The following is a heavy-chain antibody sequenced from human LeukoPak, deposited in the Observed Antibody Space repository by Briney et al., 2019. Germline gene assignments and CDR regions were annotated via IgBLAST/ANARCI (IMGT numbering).Heavy chain of an antibody. D-gene: IGHD3-16*01. V-gene: IGHV3-21*04. J-gene: IGHJ4*01. Sequence: GGSLRLSCAASGFTFSSYSMNWVRQAPGKGLEWVSSISSSSSYIYYADSVKGRFTISRDNAKNSLYLQMNSLRAEDTAVYYCARGGGGLQSRDFDYGGQEPWLPFPQ. CDR1: GFTFSSYS. CDR3: ARGGGGLQSRDFDY. CDR2: ISSSSSYI.